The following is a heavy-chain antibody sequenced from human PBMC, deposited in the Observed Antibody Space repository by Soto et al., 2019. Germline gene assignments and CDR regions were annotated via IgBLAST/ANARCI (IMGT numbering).Heavy chain of an antibody. D-gene: IGHD2-2*01. J-gene: IGHJ1*01. Sequence: GESLKISCKGSGYSFTSYWIGWVRQTPGKGLEWMGIIYPGDSDTRYSPSFQGQVTISADKSISTAYLQWSSLKASDTAMYYCSKVVAAAHGYFQHWGQGTLVTVSS. V-gene: IGHV5-51*01. CDR1: GYSFTSYW. CDR2: IYPGDSDT. CDR3: SKVVAAAHGYFQH.